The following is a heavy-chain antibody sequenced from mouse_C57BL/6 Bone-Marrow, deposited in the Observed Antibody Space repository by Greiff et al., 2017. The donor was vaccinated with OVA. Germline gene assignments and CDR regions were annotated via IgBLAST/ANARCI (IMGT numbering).Heavy chain of an antibody. CDR3: ARHYFDY. J-gene: IGHJ2*01. V-gene: IGHV1-69*01. Sequence: QVQLQQPGAELVMPGASVKLSCKASGYTFTSYWMHWVKQRPGQGLEWIGEIDPSDSYTNYNQKFKGKSTLTVDKSSSTAYMQLSSLTAEDSAVYYCARHYFDYWGQGTTLTVSS. CDR1: GYTFTSYW. CDR2: IDPSDSYT.